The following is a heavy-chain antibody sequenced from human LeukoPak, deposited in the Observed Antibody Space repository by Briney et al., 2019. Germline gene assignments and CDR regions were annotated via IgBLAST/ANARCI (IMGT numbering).Heavy chain of an antibody. D-gene: IGHD3-3*01. CDR2: ISYDGSNK. CDR1: GFTFSSYA. CDR3: ARGGYDFWSGYPMVDP. V-gene: IGHV3-30-3*01. J-gene: IGHJ5*02. Sequence: GRSLRLSCAASGFTFSSYAMHWVRRAPGEGLEWVAVISYDGSNKYYADSVKGRFTISRDNSKNTLYLQMNSLRAEDTAVYYCARGGYDFWSGYPMVDPWGQGTLVTVSS.